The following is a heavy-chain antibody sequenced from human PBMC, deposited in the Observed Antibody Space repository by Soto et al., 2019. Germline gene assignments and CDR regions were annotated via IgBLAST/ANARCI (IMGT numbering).Heavy chain of an antibody. Sequence: QITLKESGPTLVKPTQTLTLTCTYSGFSLRTTGVGVAWCRQPPGKALEWLGIFYWDDDKRYSPSLKNRLTLTNDISKSQVVLTLTNMDPVDTATYYCAHTWGLPFDYWGQGTLVIVSS. CDR2: FYWDDDK. CDR1: GFSLRTTGVG. J-gene: IGHJ4*02. V-gene: IGHV2-5*02. CDR3: AHTWGLPFDY. D-gene: IGHD3-16*01.